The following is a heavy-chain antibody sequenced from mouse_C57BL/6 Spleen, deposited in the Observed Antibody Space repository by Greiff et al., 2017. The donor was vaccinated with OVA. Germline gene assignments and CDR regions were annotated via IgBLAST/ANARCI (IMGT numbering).Heavy chain of an antibody. J-gene: IGHJ3*01. Sequence: VKMMESGPGLVAPSQSLSITCTVSGFSLTSYGVHWVRQPPGKGLEWLVVIWSDGSTTYNSALKSRLSISKDNSKSQVFLKMNSLQTDDTAMYCCARQYYDYDLAWFAYWGQGTLVTVSA. D-gene: IGHD2-4*01. CDR1: GFSLTSYG. CDR2: IWSDGST. V-gene: IGHV2-6-1*01. CDR3: ARQYYDYDLAWFAY.